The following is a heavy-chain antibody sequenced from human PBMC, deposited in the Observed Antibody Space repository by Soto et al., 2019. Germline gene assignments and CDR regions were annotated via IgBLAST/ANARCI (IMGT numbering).Heavy chain of an antibody. CDR1: GGSISSYY. CDR3: ARRYGGCFDY. D-gene: IGHD3-16*01. Sequence: SETLSLTCTVSGGSISSYYWSWIRQPPGKGLEWIGYIYYSGSTNYNPSLKSRVTISVDTSKNQFSLKLSSVTAADTAVYYCARRYGGCFDYWGQGTLVTVSS. J-gene: IGHJ4*02. V-gene: IGHV4-59*08. CDR2: IYYSGST.